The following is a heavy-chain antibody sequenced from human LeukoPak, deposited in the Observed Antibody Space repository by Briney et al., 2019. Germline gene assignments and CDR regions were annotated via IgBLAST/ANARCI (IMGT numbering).Heavy chain of an antibody. J-gene: IGHJ6*03. CDR3: ARDASNIDFAPYFYYMDV. D-gene: IGHD3-3*01. CDR2: IGRSSQYI. CDR1: GFTLSLYS. V-gene: IGHV3-21*01. Sequence: GGSLRLSCTASGFTLSLYSMHWVRQAPGRGLEWVSSIGRSSQYIYYGDSVRGRFTISRDNAKNSLYLDMNSPRAEDTAVYYCARDASNIDFAPYFYYMDVWGKGTTVTVSS.